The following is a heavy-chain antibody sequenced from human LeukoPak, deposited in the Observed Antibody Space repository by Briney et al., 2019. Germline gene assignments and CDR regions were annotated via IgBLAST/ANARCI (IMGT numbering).Heavy chain of an antibody. CDR1: GFTFSNYA. D-gene: IGHD5-18*01. J-gene: IGHJ4*02. V-gene: IGHV3-23*01. Sequence: GGSLRLSCAASGFTFSNYAMSWVRQAPGKGLEWVSTISGFGGSTYYTDSVKGRFTISKDNSKNTLYLQMNSLRAEDTAVYYCAKDAAGGYGYGEAFDYWGQGTLVTVSS. CDR3: AKDAAGGYGYGEAFDY. CDR2: ISGFGGST.